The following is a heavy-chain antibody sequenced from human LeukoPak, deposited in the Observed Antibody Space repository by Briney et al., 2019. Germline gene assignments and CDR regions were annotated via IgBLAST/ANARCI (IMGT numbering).Heavy chain of an antibody. V-gene: IGHV4-30-4*08. CDR1: GGSISTGDYD. Sequence: PSETLSLTCTVSGGSISTGDYDWSWIRQPPGKGLEWIGYIYYSGSTYYNPSLKSRVTISVDTSKNQFSLKLSSVTAADTAVYYCARVARYCSSTSCWDWGQGTLVTVSS. CDR3: ARVARYCSSTSCWD. CDR2: IYYSGST. J-gene: IGHJ4*02. D-gene: IGHD2-2*01.